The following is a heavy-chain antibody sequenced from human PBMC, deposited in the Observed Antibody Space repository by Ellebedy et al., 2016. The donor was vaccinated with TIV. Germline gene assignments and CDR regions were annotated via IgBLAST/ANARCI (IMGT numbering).Heavy chain of an antibody. Sequence: SETLSLPXPVPGASFSSHYWSRIPPSAAKALEPTGRLLLSGSTSYNPSLKTRVTMSVDASTTQLSLNLRSVTAADTAVYFCARLRQSRDRSHWYFDLWGRGTLVTVSS. V-gene: IGHV4-4*07. CDR3: ARLRQSRDRSHWYFDL. CDR1: GASFSSHY. J-gene: IGHJ2*01. D-gene: IGHD1-14*01. CDR2: LLLSGST.